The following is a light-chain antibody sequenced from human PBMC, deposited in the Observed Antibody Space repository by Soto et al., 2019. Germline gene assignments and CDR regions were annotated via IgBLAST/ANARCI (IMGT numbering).Light chain of an antibody. CDR2: EVS. V-gene: IGLV2-14*01. CDR3: TSSTSISTYV. J-gene: IGLJ1*01. CDR1: SSDVGDYHD. Sequence: QSALTQPASVSGSPGQSITISCTGTSSDVGDYHDVSWYQQHPGKAPKLMIFEVSNRPSGVSNRFSGSKSGNTASLTISGLQSEDEDDYFCTSSTSISTYVFGTGTKLTVL.